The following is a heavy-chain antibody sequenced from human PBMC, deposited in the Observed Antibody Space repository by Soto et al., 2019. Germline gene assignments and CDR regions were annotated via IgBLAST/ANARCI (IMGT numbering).Heavy chain of an antibody. CDR2: ISYDGSNK. J-gene: IGHJ4*02. V-gene: IGHV3-30*03. CDR3: ARDRDF. CDR1: GFTFSSYG. Sequence: GGSLRLSCAASGFTFSSYGMHWVRQAPGKGLEWVAVISYDGSNKYYADSVKGRFTISRDNSKNTLYLQMNSLRAEDTAVYYCARDRDFLGQGTLVTVSS.